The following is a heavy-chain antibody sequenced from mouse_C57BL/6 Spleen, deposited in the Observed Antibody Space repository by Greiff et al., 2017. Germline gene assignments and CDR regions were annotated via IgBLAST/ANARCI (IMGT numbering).Heavy chain of an antibody. J-gene: IGHJ1*03. D-gene: IGHD2-2*01. CDR1: GYAFSSSW. V-gene: IGHV1-82*01. CDR2: IYPGDGDT. Sequence: VQLQQSGPELVKPGASVKISCKASGYAFSSSWMNWVKQRPGKGLEWIGRIYPGDGDTNYNGKFKGKATLTADKSSSTAYMQLSSLTSEDSAVYFCARGGLGGYDGYFDVWGTGTTVTVSS. CDR3: ARGGLGGYDGYFDV.